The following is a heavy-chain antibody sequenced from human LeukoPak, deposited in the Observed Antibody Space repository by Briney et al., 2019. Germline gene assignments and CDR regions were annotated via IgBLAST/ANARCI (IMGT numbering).Heavy chain of an antibody. CDR2: IYSGGTT. Sequence: PGGSLRLSCAASGFTFSTYWMHWVRQAPGKGLVWVSVIYSGGTTYYADSVKGRFTISRDNSNNTLYLQMNSLRAEDTAVYYCARGPVTRFEIWGQGTMVTVSS. D-gene: IGHD4-17*01. CDR3: ARGPVTRFEI. V-gene: IGHV3-53*01. CDR1: GFTFSTYW. J-gene: IGHJ3*02.